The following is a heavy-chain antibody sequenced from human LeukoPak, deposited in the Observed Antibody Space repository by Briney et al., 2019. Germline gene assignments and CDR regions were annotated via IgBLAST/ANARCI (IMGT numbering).Heavy chain of an antibody. J-gene: IGHJ3*02. CDR2: INPNSGGT. D-gene: IGHD2-15*01. CDR1: GYTFTGYY. CDR3: AREHCSGGSCYSLAFDI. V-gene: IGHV1-2*02. Sequence: VASVKVSCMPSGYTFTGYYMHWVRQAPGQGLEWMGWINPNSGGTNYAQKFQGRVTMTRDTSISTAYMELSRLRSDDTAVYYCAREHCSGGSCYSLAFDIWGQGTMVTVS.